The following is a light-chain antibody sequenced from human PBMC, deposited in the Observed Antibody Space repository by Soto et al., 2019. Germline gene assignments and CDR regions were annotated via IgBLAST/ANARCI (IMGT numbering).Light chain of an antibody. J-gene: IGLJ2*01. CDR3: SSNAGSNNLV. Sequence: QSAPTQPPSASGTPGQSVTIPCTGTSSDVGDYNYVSWYQQHPGKAPKLVIYEVSRRPSGVPDRFSGSKSGNTASLTVSGLQAEDEADYYCSSNAGSNNLVFGGGTKLTVL. CDR1: SSDVGDYNY. CDR2: EVS. V-gene: IGLV2-8*01.